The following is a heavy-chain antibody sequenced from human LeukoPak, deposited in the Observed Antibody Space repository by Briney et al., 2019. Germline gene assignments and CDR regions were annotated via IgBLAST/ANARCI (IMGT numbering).Heavy chain of an antibody. D-gene: IGHD2-2*02. CDR3: ARHVYPYGSPDAFDI. CDR1: GYSFTSYW. CDR2: IYPGDSDT. J-gene: IGHJ3*02. Sequence: LGESLKISCKGSGYSFTSYWIGWVRQMPGKGLEWMGIIYPGDSDTRYSPSFQGQVTISADKSISTAYLQWSSLKASDTAMYYCARHVYPYGSPDAFDIWGQGTMVTVSS. V-gene: IGHV5-51*01.